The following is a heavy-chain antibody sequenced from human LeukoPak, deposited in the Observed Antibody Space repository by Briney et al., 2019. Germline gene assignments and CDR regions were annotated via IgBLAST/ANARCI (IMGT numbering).Heavy chain of an antibody. Sequence: GGSLRLSCAASGFTFSSYGMHWVRQAPGKGLEWVAFIRFDGSNTYYADSVKGRFTISRDNSKNTLYLQMNSLRAEDTAVYYCASATGARGYSYGSLDYWGQGTLVTVSS. CDR2: IRFDGSNT. J-gene: IGHJ4*02. CDR1: GFTFSSYG. V-gene: IGHV3-30*02. CDR3: ASATGARGYSYGSLDY. D-gene: IGHD5-18*01.